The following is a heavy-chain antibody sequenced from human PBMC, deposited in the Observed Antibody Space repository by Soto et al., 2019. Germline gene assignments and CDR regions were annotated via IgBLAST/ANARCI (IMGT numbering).Heavy chain of an antibody. Sequence: PVESLKISGNGFGNSFTSYWISWVRQMPGKGLEWMGRIDPSDSYTKYSPSFQGHVAIPADKSISTAYLQWSSLKASDAARFYCAGPISGAGDYYYYGMDVWGQGTTVTVSS. V-gene: IGHV5-10-1*01. J-gene: IGHJ6*02. CDR3: AGPISGAGDYYYYGMDV. CDR1: GNSFTSYW. CDR2: IDPSDSYT. D-gene: IGHD6-13*01.